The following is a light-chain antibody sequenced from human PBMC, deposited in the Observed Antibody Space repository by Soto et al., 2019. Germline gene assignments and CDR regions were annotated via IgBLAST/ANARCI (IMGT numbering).Light chain of an antibody. Sequence: DIQMTQSPTSLSASVGDRVTITCRASQGIRNFVAWYQQKPGKAPKLLIYAASTLQSGVPSRFSGSASGTDFTLTINSLQPDDVATYSCQKYSSVPVFGPGTKVEIK. CDR2: AAS. V-gene: IGKV1-27*01. CDR1: QGIRNF. CDR3: QKYSSVPV. J-gene: IGKJ3*01.